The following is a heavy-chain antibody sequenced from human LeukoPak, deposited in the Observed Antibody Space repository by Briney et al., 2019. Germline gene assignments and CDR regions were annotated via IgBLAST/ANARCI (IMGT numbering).Heavy chain of an antibody. J-gene: IGHJ4*02. CDR1: GYTFTSYG. CDR3: ARVIWYSSSWYGDY. Sequence: EASVKVSCKASGYTFTSYGISWVRQAPGQGLEWMGWISAYNGNTNYAQKLQGRVTMTTDTSTSTAYMELRSLRSDDTAVYYCARVIWYSSSWYGDYWGQGTLVTVSS. D-gene: IGHD6-13*01. V-gene: IGHV1-18*04. CDR2: ISAYNGNT.